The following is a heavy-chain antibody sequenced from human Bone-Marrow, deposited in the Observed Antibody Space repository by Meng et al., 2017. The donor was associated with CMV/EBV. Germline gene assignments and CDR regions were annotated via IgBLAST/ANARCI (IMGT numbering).Heavy chain of an antibody. V-gene: IGHV4-4*02. D-gene: IGHD1-7*01. CDR3: ARVRSKLGLELRSRFDP. Sequence: GSLRLSCAVSGGSISSSNWWSWVRQPPGKGLEWIGDIYHSGSTNYNPSLKSRVTISVDKSKNQFSLKLSSVTAADTAVYYCARVRSKLGLELRSRFDPWGQGTLVTVSS. CDR1: GGSISSSNW. J-gene: IGHJ5*02. CDR2: IYHSGST.